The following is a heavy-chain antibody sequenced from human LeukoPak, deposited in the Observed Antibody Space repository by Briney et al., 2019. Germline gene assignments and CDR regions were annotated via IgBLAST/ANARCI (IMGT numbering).Heavy chain of an antibody. CDR1: GLTVSSNH. V-gene: IGHV3-53*01. CDR2: INSGGST. J-gene: IGHJ4*02. Sequence: PGGSLRLSCAASGLTVSSNHMSWVRQAPGKGLEWVSVINSGGSTYYADSVKGRFTISRDNSKNTLYLQMNSLRAEDTAVYYCAREYYYDYWGQGTLVTVSS. CDR3: AREYYYDY.